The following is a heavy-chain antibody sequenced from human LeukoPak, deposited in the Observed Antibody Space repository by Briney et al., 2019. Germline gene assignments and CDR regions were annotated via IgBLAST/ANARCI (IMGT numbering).Heavy chain of an antibody. CDR1: GFTVSSNY. CDR2: IYSGGST. J-gene: IGHJ4*02. V-gene: IGHV3-53*01. D-gene: IGHD3-22*01. Sequence: AGGSLRLSCAASGFTVSSNYMSWVRQAPGEGLEWVSVIYSGGSTYYADSVKGRFTISRDNSKNTRYLQMNSLRAEDTAVYYCAWGRAYYYDSSGYYPVDYWGQGTLVTVSS. CDR3: AWGRAYYYDSSGYYPVDY.